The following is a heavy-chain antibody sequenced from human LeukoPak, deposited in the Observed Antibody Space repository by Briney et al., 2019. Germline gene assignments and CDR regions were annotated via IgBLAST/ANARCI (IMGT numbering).Heavy chain of an antibody. CDR1: GYSENFYG. J-gene: IGHJ4*02. V-gene: IGHV1-18*01. CDR2: ISAYNGNT. CDR3: ARGGSFGTY. D-gene: IGHD3-10*01. Sequence: ASVKVSCKTSGYSENFYGITWVRQVAGQGLEWMGWISAYNGNTNYAQKLQGRVTLTTDTSTSTAYMELRSLRSDDTAVYYCARGGSFGTYWGQGSLVTVSS.